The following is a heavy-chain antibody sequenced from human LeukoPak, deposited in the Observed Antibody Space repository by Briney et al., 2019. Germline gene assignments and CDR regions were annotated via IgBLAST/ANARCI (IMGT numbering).Heavy chain of an antibody. V-gene: IGHV1-24*01. J-gene: IGHJ4*02. D-gene: IGHD1-1*01. Sequence: ASVKVSCNVSVYTLTELSMHWVRQAPGKGLEWLGGFDLEDGERVYAQKLQGRLTMTEDTSTDTAYMELSSLRSGDTATYYCAAGAQLPIDYWGQGTLVTVSS. CDR3: AAGAQLPIDY. CDR1: VYTLTELS. CDR2: FDLEDGER.